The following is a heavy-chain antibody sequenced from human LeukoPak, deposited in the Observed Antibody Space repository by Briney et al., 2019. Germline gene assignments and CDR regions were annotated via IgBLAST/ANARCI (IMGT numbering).Heavy chain of an antibody. V-gene: IGHV1-46*01. CDR2: INLSGGST. Sequence: ASVKVSCKASGYTFTSYYMHWVRQAPGQGLEWMGIINLSGGSTSYAQKFQGRVTMTRDTSTSTVYMELSSLRSEDTAVYYCARMGLDSSGYLPYFDYWGQGTLVTVSS. D-gene: IGHD3-22*01. J-gene: IGHJ4*02. CDR3: ARMGLDSSGYLPYFDY. CDR1: GYTFTSYY.